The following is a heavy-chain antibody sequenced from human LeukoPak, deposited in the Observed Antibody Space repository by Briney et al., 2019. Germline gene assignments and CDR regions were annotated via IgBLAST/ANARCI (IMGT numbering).Heavy chain of an antibody. J-gene: IGHJ4*02. CDR2: IIPIFGTA. V-gene: IGHV1-69*01. Sequence: GASVKVSCKASGGTFSSYAISWVRQAPGQGLEWMGGIIPIFGTANYAQKFQGRVTITADESTSTAYMELSSLRSEDTAVYYCARDRTTYCGGDCYSGGGSTSFDYWGQGTLVTVSS. CDR3: ARDRTTYCGGDCYSGGGSTSFDY. CDR1: GGTFSSYA. D-gene: IGHD2-21*02.